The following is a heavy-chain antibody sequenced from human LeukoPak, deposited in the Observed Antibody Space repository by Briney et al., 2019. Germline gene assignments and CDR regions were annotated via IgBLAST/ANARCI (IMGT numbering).Heavy chain of an antibody. Sequence: SETLSLTCVVSGGSISSSNWWSWVRQPPEKGLEWIGEISHDGSTNYNPSLKSRVTISVDKSNNHFSLKLTSVTAADTAMYYCARADIVVVPAAMGGYYYYGMDVWGQGTTVTVSS. CDR3: ARADIVVVPAAMGGYYYYGMDV. D-gene: IGHD2-2*01. CDR2: ISHDGST. V-gene: IGHV4-4*02. J-gene: IGHJ6*02. CDR1: GGSISSSNW.